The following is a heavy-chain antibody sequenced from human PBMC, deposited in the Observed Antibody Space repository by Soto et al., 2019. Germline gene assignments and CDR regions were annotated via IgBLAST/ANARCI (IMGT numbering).Heavy chain of an antibody. Sequence: SETLSLTCTVSGGSISSYYWSWIRQPPGKGLEWIGYIYYSGSTNYNPSLKSRVTISVDTSKNQFSLKLSSVTAADTAVYYCARAYYDILTGYYAFDYWGQGTLVTVSS. CDR1: GGSISSYY. CDR3: ARAYYDILTGYYAFDY. D-gene: IGHD3-9*01. CDR2: IYYSGST. V-gene: IGHV4-59*08. J-gene: IGHJ4*02.